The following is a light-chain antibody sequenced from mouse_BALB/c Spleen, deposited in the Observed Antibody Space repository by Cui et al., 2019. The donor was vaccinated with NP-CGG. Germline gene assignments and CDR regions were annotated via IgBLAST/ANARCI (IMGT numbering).Light chain of an antibody. CDR3: ALWYSNHWV. V-gene: IGLV1*01. J-gene: IGLJ1*01. CDR2: GTN. CDR1: TGTVTTNNY. Sequence: QAVVTQESALTTSPGETVTLTCRSSTGTVTTNNYANSLPQQPDHLFPGLIGGTNNRAPGVPARFSGSLIGDKAALTITGAQTEDEAIYFCALWYSNHWVFGGGTKLTVL.